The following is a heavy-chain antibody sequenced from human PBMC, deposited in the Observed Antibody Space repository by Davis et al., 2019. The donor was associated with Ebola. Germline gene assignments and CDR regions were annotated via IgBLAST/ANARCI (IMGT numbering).Heavy chain of an antibody. J-gene: IGHJ4*02. Sequence: GGSLRLSCAASGFTFSTYSMSWVRQAPGKGLEWVSSISSDSDYIYYADSAKGRFTISRDNAKNSLYLQMNSLRAEDTAVYYCAKGAGQQPLEYWGQGTLVTVSS. CDR1: GFTFSTYS. CDR2: ISSDSDYI. V-gene: IGHV3-21*01. D-gene: IGHD6-13*01. CDR3: AKGAGQQPLEY.